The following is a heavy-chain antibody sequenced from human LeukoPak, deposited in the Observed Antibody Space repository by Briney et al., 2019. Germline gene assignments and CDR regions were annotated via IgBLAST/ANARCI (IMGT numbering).Heavy chain of an antibody. Sequence: SETLSLTCAVYGGSFSGYYWSWIRQPPGKGLEWIGEINHSGSTNYNPSLKSRVTISVDTSKNQFSLKLSSVTAADTAVYYCARGCSGGSCYGLRVYYCYYYYMDVWGKGTTVTVSS. D-gene: IGHD2-15*01. V-gene: IGHV4-34*01. J-gene: IGHJ6*03. CDR3: ARGCSGGSCYGLRVYYCYYYYMDV. CDR2: INHSGST. CDR1: GGSFSGYY.